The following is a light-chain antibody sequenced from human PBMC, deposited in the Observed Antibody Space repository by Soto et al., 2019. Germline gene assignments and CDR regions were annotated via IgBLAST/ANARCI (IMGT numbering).Light chain of an antibody. Sequence: DIQMPHSTSSLSASVGDRITITCRASQSVANYLNWYQHRPGKAPKLLIYSASNLPSGVPSRFTGSGSGTDFTLTISSLQPEDFASYYCQQSDTTPWTFGQGTKVDI. CDR3: QQSDTTPWT. CDR1: QSVANY. J-gene: IGKJ1*01. CDR2: SAS. V-gene: IGKV1-39*01.